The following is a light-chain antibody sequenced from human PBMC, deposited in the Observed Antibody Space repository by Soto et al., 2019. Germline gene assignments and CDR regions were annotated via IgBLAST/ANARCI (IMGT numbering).Light chain of an antibody. CDR3: HQRRQWPLT. CDR1: QSVSSTY. CDR2: GAS. V-gene: IGKV3-11*01. Sequence: EIVLTQSPGTLSLSPGETAILSCRASQSVSSTYLAWYQQKPGQAPALLLYGASNRASGIPARFSGSGSGTDFTLTISSLESEDFAVYYCHQRRQWPLTLGGGTTGDIK. J-gene: IGKJ4*01.